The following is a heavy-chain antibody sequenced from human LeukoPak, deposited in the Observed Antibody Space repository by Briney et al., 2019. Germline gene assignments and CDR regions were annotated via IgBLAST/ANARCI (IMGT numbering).Heavy chain of an antibody. Sequence: GGSLRLSCAASGFTFSSYSMNWVRQAPGKGLEWVSYISSSSSTIYYADSVKGRFTISRDNSKNTLYLQMNSLRAEDTAVYYCAKDALGYCSSTSCYFTCSDYWGQGTLVTVSS. J-gene: IGHJ4*02. D-gene: IGHD2-2*01. CDR2: ISSSSSTI. V-gene: IGHV3-48*01. CDR3: AKDALGYCSSTSCYFTCSDY. CDR1: GFTFSSYS.